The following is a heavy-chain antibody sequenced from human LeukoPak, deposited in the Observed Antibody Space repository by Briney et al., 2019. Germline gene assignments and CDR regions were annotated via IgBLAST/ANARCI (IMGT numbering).Heavy chain of an antibody. J-gene: IGHJ4*02. CDR1: GFTFHKYW. CDR3: ARELEGEYQLLDLGPFDY. CDR2: VKLDGSDE. Sequence: GGSLRLSCAASGFTFHKYWMSWVRQAPGKGLEWVANVKLDGSDEYYVDSVKGRFTISRDNAKNSLYLQMNSLRAEDTAVYYCARELEGEYQLLDLGPFDYWGQGTLVTVSS. D-gene: IGHD2-2*02. V-gene: IGHV3-7*01.